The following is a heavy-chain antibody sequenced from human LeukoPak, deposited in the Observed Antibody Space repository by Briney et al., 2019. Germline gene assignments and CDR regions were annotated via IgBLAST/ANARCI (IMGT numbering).Heavy chain of an antibody. CDR2: ISPSGGIT. V-gene: IGHV3-23*01. CDR3: ARARSSGGGSSSWYRPDDKQKAMDV. Sequence: GGTLRLSCAASGFTFSSHGMNWVRQAPGKGLEWVSGISPSGGITYYTDSVKGRFTISRDNSKNTQSLQMNSLRAEDTAVYYCARARSSGGGSSSWYRPDDKQKAMDVWGKGTTVTISS. D-gene: IGHD6-13*01. J-gene: IGHJ6*03. CDR1: GFTFSSHG.